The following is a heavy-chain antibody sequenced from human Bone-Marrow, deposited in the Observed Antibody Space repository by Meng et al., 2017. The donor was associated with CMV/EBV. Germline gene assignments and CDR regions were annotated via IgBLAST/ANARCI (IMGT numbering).Heavy chain of an antibody. Sequence: ASVKVSCKASGYTFTGYYMHWVRQAPGQGLEWMGWINPNSGGTNYAQKFQGRVTMTRDTSISTAYMELSSLRSEDTAVYYCARGRTSPLLWFGETRFDYWGQGTLVTVPS. J-gene: IGHJ4*02. CDR1: GYTFTGYY. CDR3: ARGRTSPLLWFGETRFDY. CDR2: INPNSGGT. V-gene: IGHV1-2*02. D-gene: IGHD3-10*01.